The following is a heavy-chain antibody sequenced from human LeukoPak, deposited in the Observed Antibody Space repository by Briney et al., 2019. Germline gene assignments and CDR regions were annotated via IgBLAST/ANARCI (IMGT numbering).Heavy chain of an antibody. V-gene: IGHV4-38-2*02. D-gene: IGHD6-19*01. J-gene: IGHJ4*02. CDR1: GYSISSGYY. Sequence: SETLSLTCTVSGYSISSGYYWGWIRQPPGKGLEWIGSIYHSGSTYYNPSLKSRVTISVDTSKNQFPLKLSSVTAADTAVYYCARDSSGWLGNFDYWGQGTLVTVSS. CDR3: ARDSSGWLGNFDY. CDR2: IYHSGST.